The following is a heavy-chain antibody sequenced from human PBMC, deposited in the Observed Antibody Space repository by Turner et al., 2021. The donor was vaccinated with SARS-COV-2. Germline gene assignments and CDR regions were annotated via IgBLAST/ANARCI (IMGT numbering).Heavy chain of an antibody. CDR1: GFTVSSNY. D-gene: IGHD3-10*01. V-gene: IGHV3-53*01. CDR3: ARDRGGYSDY. Sequence: EVQLVESGGGLIQPGGSLRLSCAASGFTVSSNYMTWVRQAPGKGLESVSVIYSDSSTYYADSVKGRFTISRDNSKNTLYLQMNSLRAEDTAVYYCARDRGGYSDYWGQGTLVTVSS. J-gene: IGHJ4*02. CDR2: IYSDSST.